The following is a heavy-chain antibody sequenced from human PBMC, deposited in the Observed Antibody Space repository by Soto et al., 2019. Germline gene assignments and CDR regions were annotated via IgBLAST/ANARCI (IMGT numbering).Heavy chain of an antibody. CDR2: ISYDGSNK. CDR3: ARAGGTMQTHYYYYGMDF. V-gene: IGHV3-30-3*01. Sequence: GGSLRLSCAASGFTFSSYAMHWVRQAPGKGLEWVAVISYDGSNKYYADSVKGRFTISRDNSKNTLYLQMNSLRAEDTAVYYCARAGGTMQTHYYYYGMDFWGQGTTVTVSS. J-gene: IGHJ6*02. CDR1: GFTFSSYA. D-gene: IGHD3-16*01.